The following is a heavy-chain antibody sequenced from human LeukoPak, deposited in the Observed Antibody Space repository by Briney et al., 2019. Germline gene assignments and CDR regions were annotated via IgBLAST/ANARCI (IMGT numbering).Heavy chain of an antibody. D-gene: IGHD3-22*01. CDR1: GFTFSSYA. J-gene: IGHJ4*02. V-gene: IGHV3-23*01. CDR2: ISGSGGST. Sequence: GGSLRLSCAASGFTFSSYAMSWVRQAPGKGLEWVSAISGSGGSTYYADSVKGRFTISRDNSKNTLYLQMNSLKTEDTAVYYCTTGLARTYYYDSEQIDYWGQGTLVTVSS. CDR3: TTGLARTYYYDSEQIDY.